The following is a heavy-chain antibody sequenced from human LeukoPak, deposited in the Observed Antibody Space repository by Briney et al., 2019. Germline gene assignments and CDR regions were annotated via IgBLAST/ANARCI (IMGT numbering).Heavy chain of an antibody. J-gene: IGHJ4*02. CDR2: IYYSGST. CDR1: GGSISSYY. Sequence: PSETLSLTCTVSGGSISSYYWSWIRQPPGKGLEWIGYIYYSGSTNYNPSLKGRVTISVDTSKNQFSLKLSSVTAADTAVYYCARAHDDRFDYWGQGTLVTVSS. D-gene: IGHD3-22*01. V-gene: IGHV4-59*08. CDR3: ARAHDDRFDY.